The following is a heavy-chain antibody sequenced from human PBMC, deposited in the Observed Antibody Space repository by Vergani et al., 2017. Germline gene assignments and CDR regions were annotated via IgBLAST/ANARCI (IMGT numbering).Heavy chain of an antibody. CDR3: ARDTSVGGFDY. J-gene: IGHJ4*02. CDR2: IYYSGST. D-gene: IGHD2-15*01. Sequence: QVQLQESGPGLVNLSQTLSLTCTVPGGSTSSGGYYWSWIRQHPGKGLEWIGYIYYSGSTYYNPSIKSRVTISVDTSKNQFSLKLSSVTAADTAVYYCARDTSVGGFDYWGQGTLVTVSS. CDR1: GGSTSSGGYY. V-gene: IGHV4-31*03.